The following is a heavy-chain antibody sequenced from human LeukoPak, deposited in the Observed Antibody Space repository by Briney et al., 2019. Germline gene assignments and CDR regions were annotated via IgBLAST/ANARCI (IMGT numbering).Heavy chain of an antibody. J-gene: IGHJ4*02. V-gene: IGHV1-69*05. Sequence: SVKVSCKASGGTFSSYAISWVRQAPGQGLEWMGGIIPIFGTANYAQKFQGRVTITTDESTSTAYMELSSLRSEDTAVYYCARIEDVTRGYNHAYYFDYWGQGTLVTVSS. CDR3: ARIEDVTRGYNHAYYFDY. D-gene: IGHD5-18*01. CDR2: IIPIFGTA. CDR1: GGTFSSYA.